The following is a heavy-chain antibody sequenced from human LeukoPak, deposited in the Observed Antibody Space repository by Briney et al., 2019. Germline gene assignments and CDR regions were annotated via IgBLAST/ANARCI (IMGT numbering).Heavy chain of an antibody. CDR3: ARDGGVLRYFDWFRSRNYYYYGMDV. J-gene: IGHJ6*02. D-gene: IGHD3-9*01. V-gene: IGHV1-8*01. CDR2: MDPNSGNT. Sequence: GASVKVSYKASGYTFTSYDINWVRQATGQGLEWMGWMDPNSGNTGYAQKFQGRVTMTRNTSISTAYMELSSLRSEDTAVYYCARDGGVLRYFDWFRSRNYYYYGMDVWGQGTTVTVSS. CDR1: GYTFTSYD.